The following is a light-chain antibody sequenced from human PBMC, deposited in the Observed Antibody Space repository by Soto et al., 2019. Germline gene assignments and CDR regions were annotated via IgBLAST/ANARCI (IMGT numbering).Light chain of an antibody. CDR2: AAS. Sequence: DIQMTHSPSSRSAPVGDRVPITCQASQSISSYLNWYQQKPGKAPKLLIYAASSLQSGVPSRFSGSGSGTDFTLTISSLQPEDFATYYCQQSYSTPPINCGQGTQLEIK. CDR1: QSISSY. V-gene: IGKV1-39*01. CDR3: QQSYSTPPIN. J-gene: IGKJ5*01.